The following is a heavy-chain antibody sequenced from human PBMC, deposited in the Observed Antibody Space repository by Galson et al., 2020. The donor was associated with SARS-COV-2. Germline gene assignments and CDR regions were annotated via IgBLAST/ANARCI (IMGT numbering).Heavy chain of an antibody. V-gene: IGHV5-51*01. CDR2: IYPVDSDT. Sequence: GEALKTSCKCSGNIFTTYLICGRRQIPEKGLELMGIIYPVDSDTSYSPSFQGQVTISGDKSISTAYLQCSSLNASDTAMYYCASSPAYCGGDCYSGAFDIWGKGTIVTVSS. CDR1: GNIFTTYL. CDR3: ASSPAYCGGDCYSGAFDI. D-gene: IGHD2-21*02. J-gene: IGHJ3*02.